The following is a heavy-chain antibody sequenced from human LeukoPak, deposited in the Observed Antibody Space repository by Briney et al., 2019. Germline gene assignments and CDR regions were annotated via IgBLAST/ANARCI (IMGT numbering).Heavy chain of an antibody. D-gene: IGHD3-10*01. CDR1: GGTFSTYG. CDR3: ASGYGSGSYPPRNNWFDP. CDR2: IIPMFGTA. J-gene: IGHJ5*02. Sequence: VASVKVSCKASGGTFSTYGISWVRQAPGQGLEWMGRIIPMFGTANYAQKFQGRVTITTGASTSRAYRELRRLRSEDTAVYYCASGYGSGSYPPRNNWFDPWGQGTLVTVSS. V-gene: IGHV1-69*05.